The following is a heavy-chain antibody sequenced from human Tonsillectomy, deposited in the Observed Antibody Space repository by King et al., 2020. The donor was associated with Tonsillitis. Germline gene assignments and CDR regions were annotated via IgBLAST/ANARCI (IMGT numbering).Heavy chain of an antibody. V-gene: IGHV3-11*05. D-gene: IGHD2/OR15-2a*01. J-gene: IGHJ6*03. CDR3: ARDRVRVNVFYNYMDL. CDR2: ISTSGNYT. CDR1: RFSFSDYY. Sequence: VQLVESGGGLVKPGGSLRLSCAASRFSFSDYYMSWIRQAPGKGLEWLADISTSGNYTNYADSVKGRFTISRDNAKNSLYLQMNSLIADDSAVYYCARDRVRVNVFYNYMDLWGNGPTVTVPS.